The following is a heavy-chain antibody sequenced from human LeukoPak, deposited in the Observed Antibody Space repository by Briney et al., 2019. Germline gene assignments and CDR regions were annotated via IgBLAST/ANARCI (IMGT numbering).Heavy chain of an antibody. CDR3: ARDVPAAAGNWFDP. J-gene: IGHJ5*02. Sequence: SETLSLTCTVSGGSISSSSYYWGWIRQPPGKGLEWIGSIYYSGSTYYNPSLKSRVTISVDTSKNQFSLKLSSVTAADTAVYYCARDVPAAAGNWFDPWGQGTLVTVSS. D-gene: IGHD2-2*01. CDR2: IYYSGST. V-gene: IGHV4-39*07. CDR1: GGSISSSSYY.